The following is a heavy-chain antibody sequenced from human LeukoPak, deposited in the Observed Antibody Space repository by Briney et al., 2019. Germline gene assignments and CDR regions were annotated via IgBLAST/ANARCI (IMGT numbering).Heavy chain of an antibody. CDR1: GGSFSGYY. CDR3: ARDSGYGSGSYIPGGDY. J-gene: IGHJ4*02. CDR2: INHSGST. Sequence: PSETLSLTCAVYGGSFSGYYWSWIRQPPGKGLEWIGEINHSGSTNYNPSLKSRVTISVDTSKNQFSLKLSSVTAADTAVYYCARDSGYGSGSYIPGGDYWGQGTLVTVSS. D-gene: IGHD3-10*01. V-gene: IGHV4-34*01.